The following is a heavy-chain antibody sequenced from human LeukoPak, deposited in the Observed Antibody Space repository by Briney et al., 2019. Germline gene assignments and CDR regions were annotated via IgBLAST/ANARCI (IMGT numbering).Heavy chain of an antibody. CDR3: ARAQGCSSTSCYWGYYYYGMDV. CDR1: GFTFSSYG. J-gene: IGHJ6*02. D-gene: IGHD2-2*01. V-gene: IGHV3-30*03. CDR2: ISYDGSNK. Sequence: GGSLRLSCAASGFTFSSYGMHWVRQAPGKGLEWVAVISYDGSNKYYADSVKGRFTISRDNSKNTLYLQMNSLRAEDTAVYYCARAQGCSSTSCYWGYYYYGMDVWGQGTTVTVSS.